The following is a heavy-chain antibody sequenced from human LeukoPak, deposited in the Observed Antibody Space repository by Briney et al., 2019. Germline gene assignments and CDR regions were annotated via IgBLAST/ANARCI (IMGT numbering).Heavy chain of an antibody. J-gene: IGHJ5*02. D-gene: IGHD2-15*01. CDR3: ARGGYCSGGSCYYNWFDP. CDR2: IYYSGST. CDR1: GGSISYYY. Sequence: SETLSLTCTVSGGSISYYYWSWIRQPPGKGLEWIGYIYYSGSTNYNPSLKSRVTISVDTSKNQFSLKLSSVTAADTAVYYCARGGYCSGGSCYYNWFDPWGQGTLVTVSS. V-gene: IGHV4-59*12.